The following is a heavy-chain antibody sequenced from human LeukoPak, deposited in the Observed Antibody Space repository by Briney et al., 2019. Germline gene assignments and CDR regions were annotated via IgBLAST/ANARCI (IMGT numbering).Heavy chain of an antibody. V-gene: IGHV3-48*04. CDR3: ARDHNYAFDN. Sequence: GESLILSCAASGFTFSDYSMNSVRQAPGKGLELISYIRFSSGNTKYADSVKGRFTISGDNAKSSLYLQMNSLRVEDTAVDCCARDHNYAFDNWGQGTLVTVSS. CDR2: IRFSSGNT. D-gene: IGHD4-11*01. CDR1: GFTFSDYS. J-gene: IGHJ4*02.